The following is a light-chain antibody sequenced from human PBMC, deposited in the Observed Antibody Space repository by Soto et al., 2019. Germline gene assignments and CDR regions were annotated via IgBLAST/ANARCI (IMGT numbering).Light chain of an antibody. CDR3: MQGTHSPYT. Sequence: DVVMTQSPLSLPVSLGQPASISCRSSQGLVHGDGNTYLNWFQQRPGQSPRRLSYDVSNRDSGVPARFLGSGSGTEFTLSISRVGAVDVGVYFFMQGTHSPYTFSQGT. CDR2: DVS. CDR1: QGLVHGDGNTY. V-gene: IGKV2-30*02. J-gene: IGKJ1*01.